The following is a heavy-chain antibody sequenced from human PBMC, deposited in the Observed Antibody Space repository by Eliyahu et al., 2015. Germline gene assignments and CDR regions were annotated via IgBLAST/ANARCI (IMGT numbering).Heavy chain of an antibody. CDR3: ARIDYGDDY. V-gene: IGHV3-66*01. CDR2: FYSGGST. Sequence: EVQLVESGGGLVQPGGSLXLSCXASGFTVSTNSLSWVRQAPGKGLEWISVFYSGGSTYYADSVKGRFTISRDNSKNTLYLQMNSLRAEDTAVYRCARIDYGDDYWGQGTLVTVSS. CDR1: GFTVSTNS. D-gene: IGHD4-17*01. J-gene: IGHJ4*02.